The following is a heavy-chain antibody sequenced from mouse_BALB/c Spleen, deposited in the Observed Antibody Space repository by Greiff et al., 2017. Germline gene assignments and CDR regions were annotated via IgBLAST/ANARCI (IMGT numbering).Heavy chain of an antibody. CDR3: ARDMRVPFAY. CDR2: IRNKANGYTT. Sequence: DVMLVESGGGLVQPGGSLRLSCATSGFTFTDYYMSWVRQPPGKALEWLGFIRNKANGYTTEYSASVKGRFTISRDNSQSILYLQMNTLRAEDSATYYCARDMRVPFAYWGQGTLVTVSA. CDR1: GFTFTDYY. V-gene: IGHV7-3*02. J-gene: IGHJ3*01.